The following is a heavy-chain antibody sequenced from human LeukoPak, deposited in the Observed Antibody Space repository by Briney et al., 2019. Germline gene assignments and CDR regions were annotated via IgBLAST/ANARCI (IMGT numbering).Heavy chain of an antibody. CDR1: GGSLNNYY. CDR3: ARVDDWNALEY. D-gene: IGHD1-1*01. J-gene: IGHJ4*02. V-gene: IGHV4-59*01. CDR2: IYYSGST. Sequence: PSETLSLTCTVSGGSLNNYYWSWIRQPPGKALEWIGYIYYSGSTNYNPSLKSRDTISVDTSKNQFSLKLNSVTAADTALYYCARVDDWNALEYWGQGTLVTVSS.